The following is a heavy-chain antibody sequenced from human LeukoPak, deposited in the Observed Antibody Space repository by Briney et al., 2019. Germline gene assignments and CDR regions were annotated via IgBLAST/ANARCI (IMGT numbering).Heavy chain of an antibody. D-gene: IGHD3-3*01. CDR3: ARGLRFFVV. CDR2: IYYSGST. J-gene: IGHJ6*02. V-gene: IGHV4-31*03. Sequence: SETLSLTCTVSRGSISSGGYYWSWIRQHPGKGLEWIGYIYYSGSTYYNPSLKSRVTISVDTSKNQFSLKLSFVTAADTAVYYCARGLRFFVVWGQGTTVTVSS. CDR1: RGSISSGGYY.